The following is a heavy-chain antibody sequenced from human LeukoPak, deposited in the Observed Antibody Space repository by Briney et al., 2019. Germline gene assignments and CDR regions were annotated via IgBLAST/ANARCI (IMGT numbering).Heavy chain of an antibody. CDR3: ASSSGY. J-gene: IGHJ4*02. D-gene: IGHD6-25*01. CDR2: ISSGGGTI. Sequence: GGSLRLSCAASGFTFSSYNMKWVRQAPGKGLEWVSYISSGGGTIYNADSVKGRFTISRDNAKKSLYLQMDSLRAEDTAVYYCASSSGYWGQGTLVTVSS. CDR1: GFTFSSYN. V-gene: IGHV3-48*04.